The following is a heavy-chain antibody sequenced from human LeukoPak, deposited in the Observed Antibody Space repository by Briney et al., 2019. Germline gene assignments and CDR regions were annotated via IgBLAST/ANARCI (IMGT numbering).Heavy chain of an antibody. V-gene: IGHV1-2*02. CDR3: ARSRTGSGFLFDY. CDR2: INPNSGGT. Sequence: ASVKVSFKASGYTFTGYYMHWVRQAPGQGLEWMGWINPNSGGTNYAQKFQGRVTMTRDTSISTAYMELSRLRSDDTAVYYCARSRTGSGFLFDYWGQGTLVTVSS. J-gene: IGHJ4*02. D-gene: IGHD3-10*01. CDR1: GYTFTGYY.